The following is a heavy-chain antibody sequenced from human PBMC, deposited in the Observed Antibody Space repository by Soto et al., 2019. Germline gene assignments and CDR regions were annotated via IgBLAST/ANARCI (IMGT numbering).Heavy chain of an antibody. CDR2: IYYSGST. CDR1: GGSISSSSYY. Sequence: QLQLQESGPGLVKPSETLSLTCTVSGGSISSSSYYWVWIRQPPGKGLAWIGSIYYSGSTYYNPSLKSRFTISVDTSKNQFSLKLSSVTAADTAVYYCARSGRDYYDSSGYFRCVYWVQGTLVTVSS. V-gene: IGHV4-39*01. J-gene: IGHJ4*02. D-gene: IGHD3-22*01. CDR3: ARSGRDYYDSSGYFRCVY.